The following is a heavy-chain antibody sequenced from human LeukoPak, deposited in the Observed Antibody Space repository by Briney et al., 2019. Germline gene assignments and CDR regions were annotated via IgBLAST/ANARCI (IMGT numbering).Heavy chain of an antibody. J-gene: IGHJ4*02. V-gene: IGHV4-59*08. CDR2: VCCSGDT. CDR1: GGSMTSHY. D-gene: IGHD3-3*02. CDR3: ASQPYMFGAYYFDF. Sequence: SETLSLTCSVSGGSMTSHYRSWIRQPPGKGLEWIAYVCCSGDTNYNPSLESRVTISVDSSKNQFFLKKDSLSAADAVVYFWASQPYMFGAYYFDFWGQGTLVTVSS.